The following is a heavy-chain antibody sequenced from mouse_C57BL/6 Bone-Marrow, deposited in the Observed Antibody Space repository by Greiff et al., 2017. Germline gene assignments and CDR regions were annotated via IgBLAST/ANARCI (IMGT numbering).Heavy chain of an antibody. CDR3: EYYGRSYGYWYFDV. CDR1: GFTFSDYG. D-gene: IGHD1-1*01. V-gene: IGHV5-17*01. CDR2: ISSGSSTI. Sequence: EVKLEESGGGLVKPGGSLKLSCAASGFTFSDYGMHWVRQAPEKGLEWVAYISSGSSTIYYADKVKGRFTISRDNAKNTLFLQMTSLTSEDTAMYYGEYYGRSYGYWYFDVWGTGTTATVSA. J-gene: IGHJ1*03.